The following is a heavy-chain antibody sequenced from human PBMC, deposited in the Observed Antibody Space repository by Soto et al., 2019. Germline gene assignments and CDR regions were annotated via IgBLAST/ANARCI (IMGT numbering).Heavy chain of an antibody. V-gene: IGHV3-53*01. D-gene: IGHD6-19*01. CDR1: GFTVSSNY. CDR2: IYSCGST. CDR3: ARSVGGWNGGYFDY. J-gene: IGHJ4*02. Sequence: WGSLSLSCAASGFTVSSNYMSWVRQPPGKGLERVSVIYSCGSTYYAYSVKGRFTISRDNSKYTLYLQMNSLRAEDTAVYYCARSVGGWNGGYFDYWGQGSRGTASS.